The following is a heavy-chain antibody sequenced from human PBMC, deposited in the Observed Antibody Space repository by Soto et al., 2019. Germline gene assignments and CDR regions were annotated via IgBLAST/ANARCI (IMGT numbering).Heavy chain of an antibody. V-gene: IGHV1-69*13. CDR3: ARDGFGSTGLHY. Sequence: SVKVSCKASVGTFSSYAISWVRQAPGQGLEWMGGIIPIFGTANYAQKFQGRVTITADESTSTAYMELSSLRSEDTAVYYCARDGFGSTGLHYWGQGTLVTVS. D-gene: IGHD2-2*01. CDR1: VGTFSSYA. CDR2: IIPIFGTA. J-gene: IGHJ4*02.